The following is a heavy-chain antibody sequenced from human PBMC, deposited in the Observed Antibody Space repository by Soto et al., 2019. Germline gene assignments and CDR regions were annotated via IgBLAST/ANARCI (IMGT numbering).Heavy chain of an antibody. CDR3: ARRVFSGQKFTYYYYGMEV. J-gene: IGHJ6*02. D-gene: IGHD3-10*02. Sequence: GESLKISCKVSWYSFTSYWISWLRQVPGKGLEWMGRIDPSDSYTNYSPSFQGHVTISADKSISTAYLQWSSLKASDTAMYYCARRVFSGQKFTYYYYGMEVLGQRTTVSVSS. CDR1: WYSFTSYW. CDR2: IDPSDSYT. V-gene: IGHV5-10-1*01.